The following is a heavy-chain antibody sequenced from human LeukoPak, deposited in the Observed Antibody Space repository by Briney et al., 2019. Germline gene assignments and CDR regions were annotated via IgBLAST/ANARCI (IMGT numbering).Heavy chain of an antibody. Sequence: SETLSLTCTVSGGSISSYYWSWIRQPPGKGLEWIGYIYYSRSTNYNPSLKSRVTISVDTSKNQFSLKLSSVTAADTAVYYCARVRYQVDYWGQGTLVTVSS. CDR3: ARVRYQVDY. D-gene: IGHD1-14*01. V-gene: IGHV4-59*01. CDR2: IYYSRST. J-gene: IGHJ4*02. CDR1: GGSISSYY.